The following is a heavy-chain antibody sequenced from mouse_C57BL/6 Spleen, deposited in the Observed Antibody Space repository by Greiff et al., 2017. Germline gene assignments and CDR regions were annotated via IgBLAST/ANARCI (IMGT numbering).Heavy chain of an antibody. CDR3: ARRDYYGSSYGFRYYAMDY. CDR2: INPYNGDT. J-gene: IGHJ4*01. V-gene: IGHV1-20*01. Sequence: EVQLHQSGPELVKPGDSVKISCKASGYSFTGYFMNWVMQSHGKSLEWIGRINPYNGDTFYNQKFKGKATLTVDKSSSTAHMELRSLTSEDSAVYYCARRDYYGSSYGFRYYAMDYWGQGTSVTVSS. CDR1: GYSFTGYF. D-gene: IGHD1-1*01.